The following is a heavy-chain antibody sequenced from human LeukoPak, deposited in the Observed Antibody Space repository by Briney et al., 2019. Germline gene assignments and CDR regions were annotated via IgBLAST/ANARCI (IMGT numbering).Heavy chain of an antibody. V-gene: IGHV3-33*01. CDR2: IWYDGSNK. CDR1: GFTFSSHG. D-gene: IGHD1-26*01. J-gene: IGHJ4*02. CDR3: ASGESYYLEN. Sequence: GGSLRLSCAASGFTFSSHGMHWVRQAPGKGLEWVADIWYDGSNKNYADSVKGRFTISRDNSKNTVYLQMNSLRAEDTAVYYCASGESYYLENWGQGTLVTVSS.